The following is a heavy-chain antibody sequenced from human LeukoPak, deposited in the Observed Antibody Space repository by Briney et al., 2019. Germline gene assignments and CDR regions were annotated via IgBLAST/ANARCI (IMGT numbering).Heavy chain of an antibody. D-gene: IGHD2-2*01. Sequence: SETLSLTCAVYGGPFSGYYWSWIRQPPGQGLEWIGEINHSGSTDYNPSLKSRVTISVDTSKNQFSLKLSSVTAADTAVYYCARGTGGYQLLLYYWGQGTLVTVSS. J-gene: IGHJ4*02. CDR1: GGPFSGYY. V-gene: IGHV4-34*01. CDR3: ARGTGGYQLLLYY. CDR2: INHSGST.